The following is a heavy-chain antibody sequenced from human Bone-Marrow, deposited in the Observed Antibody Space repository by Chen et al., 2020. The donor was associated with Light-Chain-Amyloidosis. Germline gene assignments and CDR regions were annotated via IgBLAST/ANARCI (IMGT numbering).Heavy chain of an antibody. CDR2: VSYLGNYT. Sequence: QVQLVESGGGVVPPGTSLRLSCAASGFTFSAFSMHWVRQAPGRGLEWVAVVSYLGNYTHYADSVKGRFTVSRDNSKNTLYLQMNSPRAGDTAVYYCAKRPPYPSIYGMDVWGQGTTVTVSS. V-gene: IGHV3-30-3*02. J-gene: IGHJ6*02. D-gene: IGHD2-21*01. CDR3: AKRPPYPSIYGMDV. CDR1: GFTFSAFS.